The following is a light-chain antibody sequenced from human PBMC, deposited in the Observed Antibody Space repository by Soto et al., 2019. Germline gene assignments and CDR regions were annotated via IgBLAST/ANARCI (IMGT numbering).Light chain of an antibody. V-gene: IGKV1-5*01. CDR2: YXS. J-gene: IGKJ1*01. Sequence: IHMTQSPSTVSASVGARVTVTXRARQSISHWFAWDQQQRGXAPKXXXAYXSSLERGGPSRFSGSGSATEFTLPISSLQPDDFATYYCQQYKSDSWTFGQGTKVDIK. CDR1: QSISHW. CDR3: QQYKSDSWT.